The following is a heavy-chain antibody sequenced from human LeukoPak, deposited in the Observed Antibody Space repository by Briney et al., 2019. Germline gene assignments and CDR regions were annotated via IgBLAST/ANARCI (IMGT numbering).Heavy chain of an antibody. D-gene: IGHD4-17*01. V-gene: IGHV3-11*01. Sequence: NPGGSLRLSCAASGFFFSNYYTSWIRQTPGKGLEWIAYISSSGSTIYYADSVKGRFTISRDNAKNSLYLHVNSLRAEDTAVYYCARNYSYGDYNDYGIYYMDVWGQGTTVTVSS. CDR3: ARNYSYGDYNDYGIYYMDV. CDR2: ISSSGSTI. CDR1: GFFFSNYY. J-gene: IGHJ6*03.